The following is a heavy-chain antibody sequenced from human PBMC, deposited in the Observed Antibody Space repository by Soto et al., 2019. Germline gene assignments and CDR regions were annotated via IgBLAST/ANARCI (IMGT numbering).Heavy chain of an antibody. V-gene: IGHV3-30*18. Sequence: QVQLVESGGGVVQPGRSLRLSCAASGFTFRSYGMHWVRQAPGKGLEWVAVISYDGREIHYVDSVKGRFTISRDNSKDTLYIQMNSLRGEDTAVYFCANGKDGVSYYYGRDVWGPGTTVAVSS. J-gene: IGHJ6*02. D-gene: IGHD3-10*01. CDR1: GFTFRSYG. CDR2: ISYDGREI. CDR3: ANGKDGVSYYYGRDV.